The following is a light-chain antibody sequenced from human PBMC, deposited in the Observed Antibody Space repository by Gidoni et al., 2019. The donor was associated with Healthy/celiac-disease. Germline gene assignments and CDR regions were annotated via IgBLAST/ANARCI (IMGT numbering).Light chain of an antibody. CDR1: QSVSSN. Sequence: VLTQSPATLSVSPGERATLSCRASQSVSSNLAWYQQKPGQAPRLLIYGASTRATGIPARVSGSGSGTEFTLTISSLQSEDFAVYYCQQYNNWPLLTFXGXTKVEIK. V-gene: IGKV3-15*01. CDR3: QQYNNWPLLT. J-gene: IGKJ4*01. CDR2: GAS.